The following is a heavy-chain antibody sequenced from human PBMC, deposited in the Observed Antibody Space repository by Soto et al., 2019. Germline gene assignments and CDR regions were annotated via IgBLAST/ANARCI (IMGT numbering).Heavy chain of an antibody. Sequence: VQLLESGGGSVQYGGSLRLSCAASGFTFSSYGMSWVRQAPGEGLEWVSAISAGGGNTVYADSVKGRFTISRDDSKNTLFLQMSSLRAEDTAVYYCVKIIGTWHWGPGTPVTVSS. V-gene: IGHV3-23*01. CDR2: ISAGGGNT. J-gene: IGHJ1*01. CDR3: VKIIGTWH. CDR1: GFTFSSYG. D-gene: IGHD1-26*01.